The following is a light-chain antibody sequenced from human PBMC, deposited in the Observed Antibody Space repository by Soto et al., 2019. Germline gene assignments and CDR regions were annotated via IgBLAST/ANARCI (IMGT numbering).Light chain of an antibody. CDR2: GAS. CDR3: QQYGSSPRT. V-gene: IGKV3-20*01. CDR1: QSVSSSY. Sequence: EIVLTQSACTLSLSARERATLSWGTSQSVSSSYLAWYQQKPGQAPRLVIYGASSRATGIPDRFSGSGYGTDFNLTISRLEAEDFAVYYCQQYGSSPRTFGQGTRLEIK. J-gene: IGKJ5*01.